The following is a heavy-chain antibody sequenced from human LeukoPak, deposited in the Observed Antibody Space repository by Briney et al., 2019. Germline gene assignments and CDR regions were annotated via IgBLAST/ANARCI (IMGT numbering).Heavy chain of an antibody. Sequence: PGAPLKISCKGSGYSFTSYWIGWVRQLPGKGLEWMGIIYPGDSDNRYSPSFQGQVTISADKSISTAYLQWSSLKASDTAMYYCARPRAYYSYVDYWGQGTLVTVSS. J-gene: IGHJ4*02. V-gene: IGHV5-51*01. D-gene: IGHD5-18*01. CDR2: IYPGDSDN. CDR1: GYSFTSYW. CDR3: ARPRAYYSYVDY.